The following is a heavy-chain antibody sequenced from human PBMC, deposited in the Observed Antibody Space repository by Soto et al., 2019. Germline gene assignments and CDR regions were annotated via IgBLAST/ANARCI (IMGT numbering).Heavy chain of an antibody. D-gene: IGHD2-8*01. CDR3: THLYPFSYFYALDV. Sequence: SGPTLVNPTQTLTLTCTFSGFSLSTTGVHVAWVRQPPGEALEWLALIDWNDDKRYSPSLKTRLTITKDTSKNQVVLTMTNMDPVDTPTYHCTHLYPFSYFYALDVWGQGTTVTLSS. CDR2: IDWNDDK. CDR1: GFSLSTTGVH. V-gene: IGHV2-5*01. J-gene: IGHJ6*02.